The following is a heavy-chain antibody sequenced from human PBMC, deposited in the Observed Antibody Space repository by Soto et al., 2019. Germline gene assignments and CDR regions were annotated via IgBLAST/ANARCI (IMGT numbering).Heavy chain of an antibody. CDR2: ISYSGSNT. D-gene: IGHD2-21*02. CDR3: ARAPGGSTETFDS. V-gene: IGHV3-30-3*01. Sequence: QVHLVASGGGMVQPGRSLRLACTASGFTFRCYAMHWVPQAPGKGLEWVAVISYSGSNTYYADSVKGRFSISRDISNNPLYLQMNSLRSEDTAVYYGARAPGGSTETFDSWGPGTLVTVS. CDR1: GFTFRCYA. J-gene: IGHJ4*02.